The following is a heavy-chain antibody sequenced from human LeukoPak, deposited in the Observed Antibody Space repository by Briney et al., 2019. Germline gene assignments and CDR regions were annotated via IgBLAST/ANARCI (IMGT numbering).Heavy chain of an antibody. J-gene: IGHJ5*02. D-gene: IGHD6-13*01. V-gene: IGHV4-59*01. Sequence: PSETLSLTCTVSGVTISNYYWSWIRQPPGGGREGIVYIHYSGTTNYNPSLKSRVTLSVDTSKNHFSLKLSSMTAADAAVYYCASSPGSWYGWFDPWGQGTLVSVSS. CDR2: IHYSGTT. CDR1: GVTISNYY. CDR3: ASSPGSWYGWFDP.